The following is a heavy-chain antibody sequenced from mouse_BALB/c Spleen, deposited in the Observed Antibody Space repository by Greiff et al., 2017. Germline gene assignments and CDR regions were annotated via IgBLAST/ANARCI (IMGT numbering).Heavy chain of an antibody. D-gene: IGHD2-1*01. CDR1: GFTFSSYG. J-gene: IGHJ2*01. V-gene: IGHV5-6*01. CDR3: ARQEGGNYSLDY. CDR2: ISSGGSYT. Sequence: EVQLVESGGDLVKPGGSLKLSCAASGFTFSSYGMSWVRQTPDKRLEWVATISSGGSYTYYPDSVKGRFTISRDNAKNTLYLQMSSLKSEDTAMYYCARQEGGNYSLDYWGQGTTLTVSS.